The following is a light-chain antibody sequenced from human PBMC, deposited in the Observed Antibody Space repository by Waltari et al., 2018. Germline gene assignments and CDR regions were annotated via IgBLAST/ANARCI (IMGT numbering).Light chain of an antibody. CDR3: SSYTTSSTVV. CDR2: DVT. Sequence: QSALTQPASVSGSPGQSITISCTGTVSDIGAYNHVSWFQQHPGKVPKLMVYDVTNRPSGVSNRFSGSKSGTTASLTISGLQAEDEAYYYCSSYTTSSTVVFGGGTKLTVL. J-gene: IGLJ3*02. V-gene: IGLV2-14*03. CDR1: VSDIGAYNH.